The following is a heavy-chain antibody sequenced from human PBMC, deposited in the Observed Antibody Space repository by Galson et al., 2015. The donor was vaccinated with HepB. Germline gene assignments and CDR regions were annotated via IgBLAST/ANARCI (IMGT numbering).Heavy chain of an antibody. CDR2: IHHSGRS. CDR1: GGSFSGYY. CDR3: ARGNHCSSSSCHSYFEYGLDV. V-gene: IGHV4-34*01. D-gene: IGHD2-15*01. J-gene: IGHJ6*02. Sequence: LSLTCTVYGGSFSGYYWNWIRQPPGKGLAWIGEIHHSGRSSHDPSLKSRVTISVDTSKKQFSLKVSSVTAADTATYYCARGNHCSSSSCHSYFEYGLDVWGLGTTVTVSS.